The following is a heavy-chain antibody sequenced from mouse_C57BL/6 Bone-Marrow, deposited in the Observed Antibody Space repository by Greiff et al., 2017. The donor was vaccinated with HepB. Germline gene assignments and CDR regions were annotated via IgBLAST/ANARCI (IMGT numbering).Heavy chain of an antibody. V-gene: IGHV5-4*01. Sequence: EVKLVESGGGLVKPGGSLKLSCAASGFTFSSYAMSWVRQTPEKRLEWVATISDGGSYTYYPDNVKGRFTISRDNAKNNLYLQMSHLKSEDTAMYYCARDWDLYAIDYWGQGTSVTVSS. CDR3: ARDWDLYAIDY. D-gene: IGHD4-1*01. CDR2: ISDGGSYT. CDR1: GFTFSSYA. J-gene: IGHJ4*01.